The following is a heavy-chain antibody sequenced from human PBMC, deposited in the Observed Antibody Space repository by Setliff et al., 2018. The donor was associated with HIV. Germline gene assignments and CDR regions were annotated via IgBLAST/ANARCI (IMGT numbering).Heavy chain of an antibody. J-gene: IGHJ4*02. CDR1: GGSISSYY. V-gene: IGHV4-39*07. CDR3: ARERAALHYFDY. CDR2: IFYSGRT. D-gene: IGHD6-13*01. Sequence: SETLSLTCTVSGGSISSYYWGWIRQSPGKGLEWIGSIFYSGRTYYNPSLKSRVTISVHTSKNQFSLKLNSVTAADTAVYYCARERAALHYFDYWGQGTLVTVSS.